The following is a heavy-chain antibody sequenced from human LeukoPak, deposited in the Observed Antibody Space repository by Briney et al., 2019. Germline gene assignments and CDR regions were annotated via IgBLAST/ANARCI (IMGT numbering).Heavy chain of an antibody. J-gene: IGHJ6*03. CDR1: GGSISSYY. CDR3: ATDEYSSSSLYYYYYYMDV. V-gene: IGHV4-59*01. CDR2: THYSGST. Sequence: SETLSLTCTVSGGSISSYYWSWLRQPPGKGLEYIGYTHYSGSTNYNPSLKSRVTISLDTSGNQFSLKLSSVTAADTAVYYCATDEYSSSSLYYYYYYMDVWGKGTTVTVSS. D-gene: IGHD6-6*01.